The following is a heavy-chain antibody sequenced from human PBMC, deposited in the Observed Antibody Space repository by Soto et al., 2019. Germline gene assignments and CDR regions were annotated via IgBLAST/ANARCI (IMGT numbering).Heavy chain of an antibody. CDR3: ARYSGYYGEVDS. D-gene: IGHD4-17*01. Sequence: QVQLQESGPGLVKSSETLSLTCTVSGGSVSTVTYYWSWIRRPPGKGLEWIGYVHYSGTSTFNPSLSSRVTISLDTSKNQFSLNLSSVTAADTAVYYCARYSGYYGEVDSWGQGTLVTVSS. J-gene: IGHJ4*02. CDR2: VHYSGTS. V-gene: IGHV4-61*01. CDR1: GGSVSTVTYY.